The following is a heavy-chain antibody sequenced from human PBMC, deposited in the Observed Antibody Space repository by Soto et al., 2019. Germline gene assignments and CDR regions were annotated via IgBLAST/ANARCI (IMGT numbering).Heavy chain of an antibody. D-gene: IGHD2-15*01. Sequence: EVQMVESGGGLVQPGGSLRLSCAASGFTFSRYAMHWVRQAPGKGLEYVSAISSNGGSTYYANSVKGRFTISRDNSKNTLYLQIGSLRAEDMAVYYCARGIAGSVYGMDVWGQGTTVTVSS. CDR3: ARGIAGSVYGMDV. J-gene: IGHJ6*02. CDR2: ISSNGGST. CDR1: GFTFSRYA. V-gene: IGHV3-64*01.